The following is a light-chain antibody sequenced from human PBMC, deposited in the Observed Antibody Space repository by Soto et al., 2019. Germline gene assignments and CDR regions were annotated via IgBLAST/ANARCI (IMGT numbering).Light chain of an antibody. CDR1: QSISSY. CDR3: QQSYSSPVT. V-gene: IGKV1-39*01. J-gene: IGKJ5*01. Sequence: DIQMTQSPSSLSASVGDRVTITCRASQSISSYLNWYQQKPGKAPKLLIYAASSLPSGVPSRFSGSGSGTDFTLTISSLQSEDVATYYCQQSYSSPVTFGQGTRLEIK. CDR2: AAS.